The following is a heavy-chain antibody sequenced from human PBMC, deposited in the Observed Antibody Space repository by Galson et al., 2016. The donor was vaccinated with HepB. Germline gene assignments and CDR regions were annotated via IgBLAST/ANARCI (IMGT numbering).Heavy chain of an antibody. CDR2: INHSGNT. CDR1: GGSLRGYY. D-gene: IGHD1-26*01. CDR3: ARISLRVGQDY. Sequence: TLSLTCAVYGGSLRGYYWRWIRQPPGKGLEWIGEINHSGNTNYNPSLKSRVTMTEDASKNQFSLTLRSATAADTALYFCARISLRVGQDYWGQETLVTVSS. V-gene: IGHV4-34*01. J-gene: IGHJ4*02.